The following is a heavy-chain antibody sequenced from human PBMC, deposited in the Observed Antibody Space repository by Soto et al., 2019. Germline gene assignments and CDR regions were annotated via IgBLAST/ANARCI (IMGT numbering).Heavy chain of an antibody. J-gene: IGHJ3*02. CDR1: GFTFSTSW. CDR2: IRKDGSVI. D-gene: IGHD2-2*01. V-gene: IGHV3-7*01. CDR3: ARDFSPADGDLFFHDYDI. Sequence: EVQLVESGGDLVQPGGSLRLSCAASGFTFSTSWMTWVRQAPGTGLEWVANIRKDGSVIHYGDSVKGRFTISRDNAKNSLYLEMTHLRVDDTAVYFCARDFSPADGDLFFHDYDIWGQGTVVTVSS.